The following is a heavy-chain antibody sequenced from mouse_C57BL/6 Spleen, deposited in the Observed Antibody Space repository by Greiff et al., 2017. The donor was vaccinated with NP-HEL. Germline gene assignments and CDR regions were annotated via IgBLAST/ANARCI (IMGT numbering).Heavy chain of an antibody. J-gene: IGHJ4*01. CDR2: IDPSDSET. V-gene: IGHV1-52*01. Sequence: VQLQQPGAELVRPGSSVKLSCKASGYTFTSYWMHWVKQRPIQGLEWIGNIDPSDSETHYNQKFKDKATLTVDKSSSTAYMQLSSLTSEDSAVYYGAREGSNWAMDYWGQGTSVTVSS. D-gene: IGHD2-5*01. CDR3: AREGSNWAMDY. CDR1: GYTFTSYW.